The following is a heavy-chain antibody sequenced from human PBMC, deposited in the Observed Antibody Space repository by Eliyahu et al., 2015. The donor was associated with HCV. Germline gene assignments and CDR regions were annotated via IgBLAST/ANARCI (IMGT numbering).Heavy chain of an antibody. CDR2: ITSSGGST. CDR1: GFTFSSYA. CDR3: AKGDSPMLYYFDY. D-gene: IGHD5-18*01. V-gene: IGHV3-23*01. J-gene: IGHJ4*02. Sequence: EVQLLESGGGLVQPGESLRLSCAASGFTFSSYAMSWVRQAPGKGLEWVSVITSSGGSTYYADSVKGRFTISRDNSKSTLYLQMNSLRAEDTAVYYCAKGDSPMLYYFDYWGRGTLVTVS.